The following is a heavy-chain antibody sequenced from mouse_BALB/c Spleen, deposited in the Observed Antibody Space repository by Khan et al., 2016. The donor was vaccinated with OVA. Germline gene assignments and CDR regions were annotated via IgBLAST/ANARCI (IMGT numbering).Heavy chain of an antibody. D-gene: IGHD1-1*01. J-gene: IGHJ4*01. Sequence: DLVKPGASVKLSCKASGYTFTSYWINWIKQRPGQGLEWIGRIAPGSGSTYYNEMFKGKATLTVDTSSSTAYIQRSSLSSEDSAVYFCARENYYGSTCYAMDYWGQGTSVTVSS. CDR2: IAPGSGST. CDR3: ARENYYGSTCYAMDY. CDR1: GYTFTSYW. V-gene: IGHV1S41*01.